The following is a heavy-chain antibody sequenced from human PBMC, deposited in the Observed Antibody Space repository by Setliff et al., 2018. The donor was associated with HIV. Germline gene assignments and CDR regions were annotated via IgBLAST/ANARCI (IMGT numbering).Heavy chain of an antibody. CDR2: IYHGGST. CDR3: VRGYCSSTTCYDDYYYMDV. J-gene: IGHJ6*03. D-gene: IGHD2-2*01. V-gene: IGHV4-4*02. CDR1: GGSISSSNW. Sequence: SETLSLTCAVSGGSISSSNWWSWVRQPPGKGLEWIGEIYHGGSTNYNPSLKSRVTISVDTSKNQFFLKLSSVTAADTAVYYCVRGYCSSTTCYDDYYYMDVWGKGSTVTVSS.